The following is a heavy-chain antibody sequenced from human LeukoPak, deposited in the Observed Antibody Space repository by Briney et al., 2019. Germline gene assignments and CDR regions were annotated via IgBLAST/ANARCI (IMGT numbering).Heavy chain of an antibody. CDR1: GGTFSSYA. J-gene: IGHJ4*02. D-gene: IGHD3-10*01. CDR2: IDLGGTNT. V-gene: IGHV1-46*01. Sequence: ASVKVSCKASGGTFSSYAISWVRQAPGQGLEWMGIIDLGGTNTRYAQKFQDRIILTRDTSTSTVYMDLGRLRSEDTAVYYCARDGGRYSTDYWGQGTLVAVSS. CDR3: ARDGGRYSTDY.